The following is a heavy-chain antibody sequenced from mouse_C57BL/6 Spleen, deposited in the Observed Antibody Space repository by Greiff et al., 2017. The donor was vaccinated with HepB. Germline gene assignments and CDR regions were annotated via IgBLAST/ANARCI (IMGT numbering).Heavy chain of an antibody. CDR3: ARKDYYYGPLY. CDR2: IYPGDGDT. D-gene: IGHD1-1*01. J-gene: IGHJ3*01. Sequence: VQLQQSGPELVKPGASVKISCKASGYAFSSSWMNWVKQRPGKGLEWIGRIYPGDGDTNYNGKFKGKATLTADKSSSTAYMQLSSLTSEDSAVYFCARKDYYYGPLYWGQGTLVTVSA. CDR1: GYAFSSSW. V-gene: IGHV1-82*01.